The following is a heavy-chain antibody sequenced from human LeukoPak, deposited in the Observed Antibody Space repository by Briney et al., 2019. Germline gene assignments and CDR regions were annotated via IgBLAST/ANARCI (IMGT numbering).Heavy chain of an antibody. V-gene: IGHV5-51*01. D-gene: IGHD2-15*01. CDR3: AKSRPPGYCSGGSCYPWFDP. Sequence: GESLKISCKGSGYSFTSYWIAWVRQMPGNDLEWMGIIYPCDSDTRYSPSFQGQVTFSADKFISTTYLQWSSLKASDTAMYYCAKSRPPGYCSGGSCYPWFDPWGQGTLVTVTS. J-gene: IGHJ5*02. CDR1: GYSFTSYW. CDR2: IYPCDSDT.